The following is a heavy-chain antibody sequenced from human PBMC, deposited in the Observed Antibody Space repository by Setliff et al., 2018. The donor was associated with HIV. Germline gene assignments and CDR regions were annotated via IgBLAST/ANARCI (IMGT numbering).Heavy chain of an antibody. D-gene: IGHD3-10*01. CDR2: INHTGDT. Sequence: NPSETLSLTCTVSGGSISAGYHYWTWIRQPAGKGLEWIGEINHTGDTKENPSLKSRVTISVDTSKNQFSVRLKSVTAADMAVYYCARSLPTQYYGPDNWFDPWSQGTLVTVSS. V-gene: IGHV4-61*10. J-gene: IGHJ5*02. CDR3: ARSLPTQYYGPDNWFDP. CDR1: GGSISAGYHY.